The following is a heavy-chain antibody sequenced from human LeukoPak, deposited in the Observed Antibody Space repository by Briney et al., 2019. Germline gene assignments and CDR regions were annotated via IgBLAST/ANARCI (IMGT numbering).Heavy chain of an antibody. D-gene: IGHD3-10*01. CDR1: GFPFSSYA. V-gene: IGHV3-30-3*01. Sequence: PGGSLRLSCAASGFPFSSYAMHWVRQAPGKGLEWVAVISYDGSNKYYADSVKGRFTISRDNSKNTLYLQMNSLRAEDTAVYYCARGFLWFGELFSYYYYGMDVWGQGTTVTVSS. CDR2: ISYDGSNK. J-gene: IGHJ6*02. CDR3: ARGFLWFGELFSYYYYGMDV.